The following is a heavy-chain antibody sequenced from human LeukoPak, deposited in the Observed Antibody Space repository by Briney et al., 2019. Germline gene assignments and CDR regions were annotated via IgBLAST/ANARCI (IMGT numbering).Heavy chain of an antibody. Sequence: PGGSLRLSCAASGFTFSGYSMNWVRQAPGKGLEWVSYISSSSSSIYYADSVKGRFTISRDNAKNSLYLQMNSLRAEDTAVYYCARVRQEDFWSGYNYYYYYMDVWGKGTTVTVSS. D-gene: IGHD3-3*01. J-gene: IGHJ6*03. CDR2: ISSSSSSI. V-gene: IGHV3-48*01. CDR1: GFTFSGYS. CDR3: ARVRQEDFWSGYNYYYYYMDV.